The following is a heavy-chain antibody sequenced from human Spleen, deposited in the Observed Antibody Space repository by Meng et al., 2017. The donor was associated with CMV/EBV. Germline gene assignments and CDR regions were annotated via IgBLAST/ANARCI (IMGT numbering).Heavy chain of an antibody. J-gene: IGHJ5*01. V-gene: IGHV3-30*02. D-gene: IGHD3-16*01. CDR1: GFTFSTYG. CDR2: IRFDGAKT. CDR3: VRDEWGDS. Sequence: GGSLRLSCVTSGFTFSTYGMHWVRQAPGKGLEWVAYIRFDGAKTYYADSVKGRFSISRDNSKNTLYLQMDSLRAEDTAVCYCVRDEWGDSWGQGTLVTVSS.